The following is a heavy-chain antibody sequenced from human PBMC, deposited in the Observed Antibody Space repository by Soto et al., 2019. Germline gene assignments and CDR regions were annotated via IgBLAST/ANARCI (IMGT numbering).Heavy chain of an antibody. CDR2: ISGSGGST. J-gene: IGHJ3*02. V-gene: IGHV3-23*01. Sequence: GGSLRLSCAASGFTFSSYAMSWVRQAPGKWLELVSAISGSGGSTYYADSVKGRFTISRDNSKNTLYLQMNSLRAEDTAVYYCAKDRFSHPTGDAFDIWGQGTMVTVSS. CDR3: AKDRFSHPTGDAFDI. CDR1: GFTFSSYA.